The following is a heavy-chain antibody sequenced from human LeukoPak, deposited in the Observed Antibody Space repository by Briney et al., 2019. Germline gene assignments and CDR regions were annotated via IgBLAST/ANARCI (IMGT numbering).Heavy chain of an antibody. CDR1: GYSISSGYY. CDR3: ARGRSKYYDILTGYFSRNWFDP. J-gene: IGHJ5*02. Sequence: SETLSLTCTVSGYSISSGYYWSWIRQPAGKGLEWIGRVSASGTTNYNPSLNSRVTISVDTSKNRFSLKLSPVTAADTAVYYCARGRSKYYDILTGYFSRNWFDPWGQGTLVTVSS. V-gene: IGHV4-61*02. CDR2: VSASGTT. D-gene: IGHD3-9*01.